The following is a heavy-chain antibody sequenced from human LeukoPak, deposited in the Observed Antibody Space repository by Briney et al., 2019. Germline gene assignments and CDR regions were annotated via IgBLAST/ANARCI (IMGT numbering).Heavy chain of an antibody. Sequence: SETLSLTCTVSGGSISSYYWSWIRQPPGKGLEWIGYIYYSGSTNYNPSLKSRVTISVDTSKNQFSLKLSSVTAADTAVYYCATLATYSSPDFDYWGQGTLVTVSS. CDR2: IYYSGST. V-gene: IGHV4-59*01. D-gene: IGHD6-13*01. J-gene: IGHJ4*02. CDR3: ATLATYSSPDFDY. CDR1: GGSISSYY.